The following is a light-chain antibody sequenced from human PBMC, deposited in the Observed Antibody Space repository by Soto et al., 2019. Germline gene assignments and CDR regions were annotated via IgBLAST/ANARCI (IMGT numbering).Light chain of an antibody. CDR2: DPS. CDR1: QSVSSNY. Sequence: VLTQSPGTLSLSPGERATLSCRASQSVSSNYLAWHQQKRGQAHRHLIYDPSSRATGIPTRFSGSGSGTDFNLTISRLEPEDFAVYYFQQYDTSPLTFGQGTQVEI. V-gene: IGKV3-20*01. J-gene: IGKJ1*01. CDR3: QQYDTSPLT.